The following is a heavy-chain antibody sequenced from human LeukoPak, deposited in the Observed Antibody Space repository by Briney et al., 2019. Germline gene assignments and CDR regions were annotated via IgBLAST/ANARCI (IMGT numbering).Heavy chain of an antibody. D-gene: IGHD3-10*01. CDR3: ARVRGPGILNDY. CDR2: ISAHNGNT. Sequence: ASVKVSCKASGYTFTRYGISWVRQAPGQGLEWMGWISAHNGNTYYPQKVQGRVTMTTDTSTTTAYMELRSLRSDDTALYYCARVRGPGILNDYWGQGTLVTVSS. CDR1: GYTFTRYG. V-gene: IGHV1-18*04. J-gene: IGHJ4*02.